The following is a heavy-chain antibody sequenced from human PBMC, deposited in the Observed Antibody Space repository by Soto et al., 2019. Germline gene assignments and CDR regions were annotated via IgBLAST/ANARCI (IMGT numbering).Heavy chain of an antibody. CDR1: GFTFSSFA. V-gene: IGHV3-23*01. CDR3: AKANRDCSRTSCYTFPLSTGGTLYYDIDV. D-gene: IGHD2-2*02. Sequence: GGSLRLSCAASGFTFSSFAMSWVRQAPGKGLEWVSSISGSGGTTDYADSVKGRFTISRDNSKNTLYLQVDSLRAEDTAVYYCAKANRDCSRTSCYTFPLSTGGTLYYDIDVWGQGSTVTVSS. J-gene: IGHJ6*01. CDR2: ISGSGGTT.